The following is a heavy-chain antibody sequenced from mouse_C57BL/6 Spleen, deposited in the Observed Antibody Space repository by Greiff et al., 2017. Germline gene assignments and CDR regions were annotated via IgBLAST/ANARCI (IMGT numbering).Heavy chain of an antibody. CDR3: ARRYGSSYHYAMDY. CDR1: GYTFTSYG. Sequence: QVQLQQSGAELARPGASVKLSCKASGYTFTSYGISWVKQRTGQGLEWIGEIYPRSGNTYYNEKFKGKATLTADKSSSTAYMELRSLTSEDSAVYFCARRYGSSYHYAMDYWGQGTSVTVSS. D-gene: IGHD1-1*01. V-gene: IGHV1-81*01. J-gene: IGHJ4*01. CDR2: IYPRSGNT.